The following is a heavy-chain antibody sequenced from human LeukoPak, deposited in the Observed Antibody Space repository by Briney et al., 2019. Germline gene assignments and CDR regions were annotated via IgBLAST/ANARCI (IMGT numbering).Heavy chain of an antibody. J-gene: IGHJ4*02. Sequence: ASVKVSCKASGYTFTSYAMHWVRQAPGQRLEWMGWINGGNGNTKYSQNFQDRVTITRDTSASTAYMELSSLRSEDTAVHYCARGYYDSSGYSSGLGLDHWGQGTLVTVSS. CDR1: GYTFTSYA. CDR3: ARGYYDSSGYSSGLGLDH. V-gene: IGHV1-3*01. D-gene: IGHD3-22*01. CDR2: INGGNGNT.